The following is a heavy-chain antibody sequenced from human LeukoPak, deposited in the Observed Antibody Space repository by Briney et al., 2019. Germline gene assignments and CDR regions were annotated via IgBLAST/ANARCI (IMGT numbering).Heavy chain of an antibody. V-gene: IGHV3-9*01. CDR3: EKIIVGGGEYSYGSCSAP. CDR1: GFTFDDYA. Sequence: GRSLRLSCAASGFTFDDYAMHWVRQAPGKGLEWVSGISWNSGSIGYADSVKGRSTISRDNAKNSLYLQMNSLRAEDTALYYCEKIIVGGGEYSYGSCSAPGGQEPLVTVS. D-gene: IGHD5-18*01. CDR2: ISWNSGSI. J-gene: IGHJ4*02.